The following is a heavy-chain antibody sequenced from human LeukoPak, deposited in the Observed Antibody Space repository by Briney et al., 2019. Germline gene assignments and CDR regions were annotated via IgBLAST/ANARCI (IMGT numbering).Heavy chain of an antibody. J-gene: IGHJ4*02. CDR3: SRVWRYCSRPSCRDY. D-gene: IGHD2-2*01. Sequence: PGGSLRLSCAASGFTFSSYSMNWVRQAPGKGLEWVSSISSSSSYIYYADSVKGRFTISRDNAKNSLYLQMNSLRAEDTAVYYWSRVWRYCSRPSCRDYWGQGTLVTVSS. V-gene: IGHV3-21*01. CDR1: GFTFSSYS. CDR2: ISSSSSYI.